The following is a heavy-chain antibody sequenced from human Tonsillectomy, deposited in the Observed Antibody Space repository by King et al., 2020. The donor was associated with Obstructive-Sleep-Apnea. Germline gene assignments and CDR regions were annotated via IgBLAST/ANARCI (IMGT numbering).Heavy chain of an antibody. Sequence: TLKESGPTLVKPTQTLTLTCSFSGFSLSTSGVAVGWVRQPPGKALEWLALIYWDDDIRYSPSLTSRVTITKNTPKNQVVLTMTNMDPVDTATYYWARQTMFRGITYWGQGTLVTVSS. CDR3: ARQTMFRGITY. D-gene: IGHD3-10*01. CDR1: GFSLSTSGVA. J-gene: IGHJ4*02. CDR2: IYWDDDI. V-gene: IGHV2-5*02.